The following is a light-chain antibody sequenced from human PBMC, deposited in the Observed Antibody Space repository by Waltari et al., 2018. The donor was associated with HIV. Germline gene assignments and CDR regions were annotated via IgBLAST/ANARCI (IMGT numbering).Light chain of an antibody. Sequence: QPPELLAASGGERARRHCTSNESHVYNSKKKDYFACYQHKAGQRPSLLICCASTPGAGVPDRFSGSGSGTDFSLTISSLQAEDVAVYCCQNYFSVPYTFGPGTKLEIK. CDR3: QNYFSVPYT. V-gene: IGKV4-1*01. J-gene: IGKJ2*01. CDR2: CAS. CDR1: ESHVYNSKKKDY.